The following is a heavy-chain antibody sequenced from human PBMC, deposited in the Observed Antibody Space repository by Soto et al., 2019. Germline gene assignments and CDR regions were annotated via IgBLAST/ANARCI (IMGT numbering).Heavy chain of an antibody. CDR3: ARVKELRFLGWPGGGMDV. D-gene: IGHD3-3*01. CDR1: GGTFSSYA. V-gene: IGHV1-69*13. J-gene: IGHJ6*02. CDR2: IIPIFGTA. Sequence: SVKVSCKASGGTFSSYAISWVRQAPGQGLEWMGGIIPIFGTANYAQKFQGRVTITADESTSTAYMELSSLRSEDTAVYYCARVKELRFLGWPGGGMDVWGQGTTVTGSS.